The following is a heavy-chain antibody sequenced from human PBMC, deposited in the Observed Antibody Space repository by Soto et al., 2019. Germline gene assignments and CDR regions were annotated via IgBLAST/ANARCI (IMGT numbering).Heavy chain of an antibody. J-gene: IGHJ6*02. CDR2: IIPIFGTA. Sequence: SVKVSCKASGGTFSSYAISWVRQAPGQGLEWMGGIIPIFGTANYAQKFQGRVTITADKSTSTAYMELSRLRSEDTAVYYCASPPAGFNYYYYGMHVWGQGTTVTV. D-gene: IGHD3-10*01. V-gene: IGHV1-69*06. CDR3: ASPPAGFNYYYYGMHV. CDR1: GGTFSSYA.